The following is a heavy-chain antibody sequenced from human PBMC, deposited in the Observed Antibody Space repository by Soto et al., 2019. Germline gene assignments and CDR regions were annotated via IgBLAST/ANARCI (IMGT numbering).Heavy chain of an antibody. CDR2: IYYSGST. Sequence: SETLSLTCTVSGGSISSGGYYWSWIRQHPGKGLEWIGYIYYSGSTYYNPSLKSRVTISVDTSKKQFSLKLTSVTAADTAVYYCARHVGYYDFFVHYWGQGTLVTVSS. J-gene: IGHJ4*02. CDR3: ARHVGYYDFFVHY. V-gene: IGHV4-39*01. CDR1: GGSISSGGYY. D-gene: IGHD3-3*01.